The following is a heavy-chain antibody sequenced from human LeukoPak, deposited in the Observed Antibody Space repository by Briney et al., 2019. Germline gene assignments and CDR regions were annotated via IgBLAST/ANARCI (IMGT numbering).Heavy chain of an antibody. Sequence: SETLSLTCTVSGGSINSYYWSWIRQPPGKGLECIGYIHYTGSTNYDPSLKSRVTISVDTSKSQFSLKLSSVTAADTAIYYCARGGYYGSGNDFRFDPWGQGTLVTVSS. CDR2: IHYTGST. CDR1: GGSINSYY. V-gene: IGHV4-59*01. J-gene: IGHJ5*02. D-gene: IGHD3-10*01. CDR3: ARGGYYGSGNDFRFDP.